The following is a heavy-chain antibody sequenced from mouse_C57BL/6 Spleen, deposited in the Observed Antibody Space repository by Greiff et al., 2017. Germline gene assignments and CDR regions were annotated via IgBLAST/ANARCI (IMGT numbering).Heavy chain of an antibody. Sequence: EVQLQESGPGMVKPSQSLSLSCTVTGYSITSCYVCHWIRHVPGNKLEWVGYISYSGSTNYNPSLKRRISITHDTSKNHYFLKLNSLTAEDTATYCCARDNWDYDYAMDYWGQGTSVTVSS. D-gene: IGHD4-1*01. CDR3: ARDNWDYDYAMDY. CDR1: GYSITSCYV. CDR2: ISYSGST. J-gene: IGHJ4*01. V-gene: IGHV3-1*01.